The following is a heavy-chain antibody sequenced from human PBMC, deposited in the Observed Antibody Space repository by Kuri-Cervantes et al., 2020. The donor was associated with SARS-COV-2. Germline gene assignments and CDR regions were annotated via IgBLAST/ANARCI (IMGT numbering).Heavy chain of an antibody. CDR2: IGTAGDT. D-gene: IGHD2-2*01. V-gene: IGHV3-13*01. CDR1: GFTFSSYD. J-gene: IGHJ6*02. CDR3: ARAPIYCSSTSCYGAYGMDV. Sequence: GESLKISCAASGFTFSSYDMHWVRQATGKGLEWVSAIGTAGDTYYPGSVKGRFTISRENAKNSLYLQMNSLRAEDTAVYYCARAPIYCSSTSCYGAYGMDVWGQGTTVTVSS.